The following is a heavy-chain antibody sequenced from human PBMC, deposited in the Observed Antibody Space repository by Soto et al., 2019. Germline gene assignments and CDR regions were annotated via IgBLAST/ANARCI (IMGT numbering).Heavy chain of an antibody. J-gene: IGHJ4*02. CDR1: GFTFSSYA. CDR2: ISGSGGST. Sequence: EVQLLESGGGLVQPGGSLRLSCAASGFTFSSYAMSWVRQAPGKGLEWVSAISGSGGSTYYADSVKGRFTIPRDNSKNTLYLQMNSLRAEDTAVYYCAKDIYIWGSYRSYYFDYWGQGTLVTVSS. V-gene: IGHV3-23*01. CDR3: AKDIYIWGSYRSYYFDY. D-gene: IGHD3-16*02.